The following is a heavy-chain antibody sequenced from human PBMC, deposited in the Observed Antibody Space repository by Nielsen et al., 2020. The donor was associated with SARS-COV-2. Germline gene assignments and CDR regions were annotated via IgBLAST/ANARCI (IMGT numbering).Heavy chain of an antibody. CDR1: GFTFSSFA. Sequence: GESLKISCAASGFTFSSFAMHWVRQAPGKGLEWVAAISYDGSNKYNADSVKGRFTISRDNSKNTLYLQMNSLRAEDTAVYYCARGEGVYGDYVFYWGQGTLVTVSS. D-gene: IGHD4-17*01. J-gene: IGHJ4*02. CDR2: ISYDGSNK. V-gene: IGHV3-30*04. CDR3: ARGEGVYGDYVFY.